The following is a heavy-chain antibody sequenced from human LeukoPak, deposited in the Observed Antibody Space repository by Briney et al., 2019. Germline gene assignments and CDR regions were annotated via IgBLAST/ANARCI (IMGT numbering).Heavy chain of an antibody. CDR3: AKDWSRYGGNSNDAFDI. Sequence: GGSLRLSCAAPGFTFSSYAMSWVRQAPGKGLEWVSAISGSGGSTYYADSVKGRFTISRDNSKNTLYLQMNSLRAEDTAVYYCAKDWSRYGGNSNDAFDIWGQGTMVTVSS. CDR2: ISGSGGST. V-gene: IGHV3-23*01. J-gene: IGHJ3*02. D-gene: IGHD4-23*01. CDR1: GFTFSSYA.